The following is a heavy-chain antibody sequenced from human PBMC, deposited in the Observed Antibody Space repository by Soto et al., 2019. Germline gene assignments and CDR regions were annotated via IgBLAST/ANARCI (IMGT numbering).Heavy chain of an antibody. J-gene: IGHJ4*02. CDR2: IYYSGST. Sequence: ETLSLTCTVSGGAINDFYWSWIRQPPGKGLEWIGYIYYSGSTDYNPSLKGRVTISVDTSKNQFSLKLRSVTAADTAVYYCARVGGVAARTFDYWGQGTLVTVSS. D-gene: IGHD6-6*01. V-gene: IGHV4-59*01. CDR3: ARVGGVAARTFDY. CDR1: GGAINDFY.